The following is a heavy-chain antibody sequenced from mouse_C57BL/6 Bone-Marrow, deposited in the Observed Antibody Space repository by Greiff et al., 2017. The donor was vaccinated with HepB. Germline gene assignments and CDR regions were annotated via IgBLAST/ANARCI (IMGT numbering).Heavy chain of an antibody. CDR2: ISDGGSYT. CDR3: ARDRLGRFAY. Sequence: EVHLVESGGGLVKPGGSLKLSCAASGFTLSSYAMSWVRQTPEKRLEWVATISDGGSYTYYPDNVKGRFTISRDNAKNNLYLQMSHLKSEDTAMYYCARDRLGRFAYWGQGTLVTVSA. D-gene: IGHD4-1*01. V-gene: IGHV5-4*01. J-gene: IGHJ3*01. CDR1: GFTLSSYA.